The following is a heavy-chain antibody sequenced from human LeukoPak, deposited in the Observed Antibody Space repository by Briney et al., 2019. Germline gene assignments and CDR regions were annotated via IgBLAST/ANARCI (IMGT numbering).Heavy chain of an antibody. CDR1: GYSINSAYY. Sequence: SETLSLTCAVSGYSINSAYYWGWIRQPPGKGLEWIGSMYHSGSTWYSPSLKSRISISIDTSKSQFSPKLRSVTAADTAIYYSARQGYHWNDNNLYYFDYWGQGTRVTVSS. J-gene: IGHJ4*02. V-gene: IGHV4-38-2*01. D-gene: IGHD1-20*01. CDR2: MYHSGST. CDR3: ARQGYHWNDNNLYYFDY.